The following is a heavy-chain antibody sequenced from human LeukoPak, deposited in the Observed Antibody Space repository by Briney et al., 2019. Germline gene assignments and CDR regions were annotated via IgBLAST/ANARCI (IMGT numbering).Heavy chain of an antibody. CDR2: INSDGRTT. D-gene: IGHD2/OR15-2a*01. CDR1: GFTLSNSW. J-gene: IGHJ5*02. CDR3: ARAARADCTSPTCHSWLAP. Sequence: GGSLRLPCAASGFTLSNSWIHWVRQAPGKGLVWVSRINSDGRTTTYADSVKGRFTISRDNAKNTLYLQMNSLRAEDTAVYYCARAARADCTSPTCHSWLAPWGQGTQVTVSS. V-gene: IGHV3-74*01.